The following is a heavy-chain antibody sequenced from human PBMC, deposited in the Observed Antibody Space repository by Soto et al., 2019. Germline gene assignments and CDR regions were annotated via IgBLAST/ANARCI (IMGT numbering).Heavy chain of an antibody. J-gene: IGHJ4*02. V-gene: IGHV3-23*01. CDR1: GFTFVTYD. CDR3: VKGNWGDY. D-gene: IGHD7-27*01. Sequence: EVQLLESGGGSVQPGGSLRLSCAASGFTFVTYDMTWVRQAPGKGLEWVSVSRGSDGSTYYADSVKGRFTISRDNSKNSLYLQMTSRRVDDTAIYYCVKGNWGDYWGQGTLVTVSS. CDR2: SRGSDGST.